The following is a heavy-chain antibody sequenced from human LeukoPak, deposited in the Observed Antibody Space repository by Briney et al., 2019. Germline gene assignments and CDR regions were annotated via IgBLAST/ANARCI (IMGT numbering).Heavy chain of an antibody. D-gene: IGHD3-22*01. Sequence: GGSLRLSCAASGFTFSSYAMSWVRHAPGKGLEWVSAISGSCGSTYYADSVKGRFTISKDNSKNTLYLQMNSLRAEDTAVYYCAKDRSWGIYYDSSGYYGDYWGQGTLVTVSS. V-gene: IGHV3-23*01. J-gene: IGHJ4*02. CDR3: AKDRSWGIYYDSSGYYGDY. CDR1: GFTFSSYA. CDR2: ISGSCGST.